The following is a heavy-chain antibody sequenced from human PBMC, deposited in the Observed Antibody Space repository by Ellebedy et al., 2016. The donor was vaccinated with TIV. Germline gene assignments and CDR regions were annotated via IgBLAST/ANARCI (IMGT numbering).Heavy chain of an antibody. CDR1: GYSISSYY. J-gene: IGHJ4*02. CDR3: ARDFERRIPAAGGMFYFDF. Sequence: MPSETLSLTCPVSGYSISSYYWGWIRQPPGTGLAWIGSIYYSGSTYYNPSLKSRVTISVDTSKNQFSLKLSSVTAADTAVYYCARDFERRIPAAGGMFYFDFWGQGALVTVAS. CDR2: IYYSGST. V-gene: IGHV4-39*07. D-gene: IGHD6-13*01.